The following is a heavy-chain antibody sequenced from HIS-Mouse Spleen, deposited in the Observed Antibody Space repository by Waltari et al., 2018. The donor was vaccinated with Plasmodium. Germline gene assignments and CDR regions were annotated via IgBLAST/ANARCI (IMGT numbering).Heavy chain of an antibody. D-gene: IGHD2-2*01. CDR3: ARDCSSTSCLDAFDI. CDR2: IYYSGST. V-gene: IGHV4-59*01. Sequence: QVQLQESGPGLVKPSDTLSLTCPDPGGASSSYYWRWTRPPPGKGLEWIRYIYYSGSTNYNPSLKSRVTISVDTSKNQFSLKLSSVTAADTAVYYCARDCSSTSCLDAFDIWGQGTMVTVSS. CDR1: GGASSSYY. J-gene: IGHJ3*02.